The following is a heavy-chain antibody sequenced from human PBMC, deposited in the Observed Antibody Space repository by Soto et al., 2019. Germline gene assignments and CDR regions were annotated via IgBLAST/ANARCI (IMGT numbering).Heavy chain of an antibody. D-gene: IGHD3-22*01. CDR1: GYTFTSYG. Sequence: ASVKVSCKASGYTFTSYGISWVRQAPGQGLEWMGWISAYNGNTNYAQKLQGRVTMTTDTSTSTAYMELRSLRSDDTAVYYCARAWDYYDSSGYQDYWGQGTLVTVSS. V-gene: IGHV1-18*01. CDR3: ARAWDYYDSSGYQDY. J-gene: IGHJ4*02. CDR2: ISAYNGNT.